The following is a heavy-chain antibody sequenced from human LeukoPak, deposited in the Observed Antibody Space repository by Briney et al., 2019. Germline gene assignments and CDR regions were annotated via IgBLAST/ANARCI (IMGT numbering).Heavy chain of an antibody. Sequence: ASVKVSCKVSGYTLTDLSMHWVRQAPGKGLEWLGGFDPEDGETIYAQKFQGRVTLAEDTSTDTAYMELRSLRSDDTAVYYCASGGELGWSFDIWGQGTMVTVSS. CDR1: GYTLTDLS. J-gene: IGHJ3*02. V-gene: IGHV1-24*01. CDR3: ASGGELGWSFDI. CDR2: FDPEDGET. D-gene: IGHD1-26*01.